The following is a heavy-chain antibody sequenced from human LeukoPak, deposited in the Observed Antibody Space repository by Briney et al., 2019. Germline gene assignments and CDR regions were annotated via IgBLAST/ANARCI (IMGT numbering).Heavy chain of an antibody. V-gene: IGHV1-8*01. CDR1: GYTFTSYD. CDR3: AIRPPYYDFWSGFDH. CDR2: VNPNSGNT. D-gene: IGHD3-3*01. J-gene: IGHJ4*02. Sequence: ASVKVSCKASGYTFTSYDINWVRQATGQGLEWMGWVNPNSGNTGYAQKFQGRVTMTRNTSISTAYMELSSLRSDDTAVYYCAIRPPYYDFWSGFDHWGQGTLVTVSS.